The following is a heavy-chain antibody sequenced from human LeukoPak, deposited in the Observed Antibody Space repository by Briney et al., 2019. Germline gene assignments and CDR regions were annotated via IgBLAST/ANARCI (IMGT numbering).Heavy chain of an antibody. CDR3: ARGFSVVQQLAPDYYYYMDV. J-gene: IGHJ6*03. CDR2: ISTSSSYI. Sequence: GGSLRLSCAASGFTFSSYSMNWVRQAPGKGLEWVSPISTSSSYIYYADSVKGRFTISRDNAKNSLYLQMNSLRAEDTAVYYCARGFSVVQQLAPDYYYYMDVWGKGTTVTVSS. CDR1: GFTFSSYS. V-gene: IGHV3-21*01. D-gene: IGHD6-6*01.